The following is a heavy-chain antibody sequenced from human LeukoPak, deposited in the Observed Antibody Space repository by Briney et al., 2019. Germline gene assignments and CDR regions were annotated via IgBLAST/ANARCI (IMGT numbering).Heavy chain of an antibody. J-gene: IGHJ3*02. V-gene: IGHV3-23*01. Sequence: GGSLRLSCAASGFTVHSNYMSWVRQAPGKGLEWVSAISGSGGSTYYADSVKGRFTISRDNSKNTLYLQMNSLRAEDTAVYYCAKDMSSDYYDSSGYPGPDAFDIWGQGTMVTVSS. D-gene: IGHD3-22*01. CDR1: GFTVHSNY. CDR2: ISGSGGST. CDR3: AKDMSSDYYDSSGYPGPDAFDI.